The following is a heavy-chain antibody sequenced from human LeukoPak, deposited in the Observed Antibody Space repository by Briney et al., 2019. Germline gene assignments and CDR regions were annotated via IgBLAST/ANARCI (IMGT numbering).Heavy chain of an antibody. J-gene: IGHJ6*03. CDR1: GFTFSSHA. D-gene: IGHD3-10*01. CDR3: AAGQSYGSGSYVLSYYYYMDV. Sequence: PGGSLRLSCAASGFTFSSHAMSWVRQAPGKGLGWVSYISSSGSTIYYADSVKGRFTISRDNAKNSLYLQMNSLRAEDTAVYYCAAGQSYGSGSYVLSYYYYMDVWGKGTTVTVSS. CDR2: ISSSGSTI. V-gene: IGHV3-11*04.